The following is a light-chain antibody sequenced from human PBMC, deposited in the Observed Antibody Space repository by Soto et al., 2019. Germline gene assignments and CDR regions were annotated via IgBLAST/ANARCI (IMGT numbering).Light chain of an antibody. CDR1: SSDVGGYNY. Sequence: QSALTQPASVSGSPGQSITISCTGTSSDVGGYNYVSWFQQDPGKAPKLMIYDVSDRPSGASSRFSGSKSGNTASLTISGLQAEDEADYYCSSYTTSSTGVFGGGTKVTVL. J-gene: IGLJ3*02. CDR2: DVS. CDR3: SSYTTSSTGV. V-gene: IGLV2-14*01.